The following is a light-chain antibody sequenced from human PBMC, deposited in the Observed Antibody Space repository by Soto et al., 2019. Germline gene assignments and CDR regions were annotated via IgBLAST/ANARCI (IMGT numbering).Light chain of an antibody. V-gene: IGKV1-33*01. CDR2: DAS. CDR3: QQFNNWPRT. J-gene: IGKJ1*01. CDR1: QAISRY. Sequence: DIQMTHSPSSLSASVGDRATITCRARQAISRYLNWYQEKPGKAPKLLIYDASNLETGVPSRFSGSGSGTEFTLTISSLQSEDFAVYYCQQFNNWPRTFGQGTKVDIK.